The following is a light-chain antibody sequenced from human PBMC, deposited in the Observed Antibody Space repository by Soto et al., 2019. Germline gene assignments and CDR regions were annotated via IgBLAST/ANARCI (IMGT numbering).Light chain of an antibody. CDR2: GAS. J-gene: IGKJ1*01. Sequence: EIVMTQSPATLSVSPGERATLSCRASQSGSSNFAGYQQKPGQAPRPLIYGASTRATGIPASFSGSGSGTEFTRAISSLQSEDFAFYYCQQYNNWPPWTFGQGNKVEIK. CDR3: QQYNNWPPWT. V-gene: IGKV3-15*01. CDR1: QSGSSN.